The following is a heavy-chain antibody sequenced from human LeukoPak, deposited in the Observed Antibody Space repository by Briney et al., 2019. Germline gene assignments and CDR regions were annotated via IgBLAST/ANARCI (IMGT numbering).Heavy chain of an antibody. CDR3: ARGVFRRLRFLEWLLTRWSHNWFDP. CDR2: IYYSGST. Sequence: PSETLSLTCTVSGGSISSYYWSWIRQPPGKGLEWIGYIYYSGSTNYNPSLKSRVTISVDTSKNQFSLKLSSVTAADTAVYYCARGVFRRLRFLEWLLTRWSHNWFDPWGQGTLVTVSS. J-gene: IGHJ5*02. D-gene: IGHD3-3*01. CDR1: GGSISSYY. V-gene: IGHV4-59*12.